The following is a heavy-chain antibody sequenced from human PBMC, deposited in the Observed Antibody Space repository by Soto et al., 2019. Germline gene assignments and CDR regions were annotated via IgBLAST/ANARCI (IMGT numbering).Heavy chain of an antibody. V-gene: IGHV1-69*02. Sequence: QVQLVQSGAEVKKPGTSVKVSCKASGGTFSSYTISWVRQAPGQGLEWMGRIIPILGIANYAQKFQGRVTITADKSTSTAYMELSSLRSEDTAVYYCATLKGMVAAKPLYYGMDVWGQGTTVTVSS. CDR2: IIPILGIA. D-gene: IGHD2-15*01. J-gene: IGHJ6*02. CDR3: ATLKGMVAAKPLYYGMDV. CDR1: GGTFSSYT.